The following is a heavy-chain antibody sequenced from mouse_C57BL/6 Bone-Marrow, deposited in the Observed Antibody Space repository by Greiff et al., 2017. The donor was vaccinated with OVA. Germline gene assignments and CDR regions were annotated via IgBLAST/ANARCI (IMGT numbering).Heavy chain of an antibody. CDR2: IYPGDGDT. D-gene: IGHD1-1*01. CDR3: ARGGLLMDY. V-gene: IGHV1-82*01. CDR1: GYAFSSSW. J-gene: IGHJ4*01. Sequence: VQLQQSGPELVKPGASVKISCKASGYAFSSSWMNWVKQRPGKGLEWIGRIYPGDGDTKYNGKFKGKATLTADKSSSTAYMQLSSLTSEDSAVYFCARGGLLMDYWGQGTSVTVSS.